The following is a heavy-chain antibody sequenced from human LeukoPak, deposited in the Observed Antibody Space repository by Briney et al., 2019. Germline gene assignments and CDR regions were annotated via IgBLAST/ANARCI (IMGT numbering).Heavy chain of an antibody. CDR2: IYHSGTT. CDR3: ARDLGRYDSDAFDI. CDR1: GYSISSGYF. D-gene: IGHD5-12*01. V-gene: IGHV4-38-2*02. Sequence: SETLSLTCTVSGYSISSGYFWGWIWQPPGKGLEWIGSIYHSGTTYYNPSLKSRVTIPVDTSKNQFSLKLSSATAADTAVYYCARDLGRYDSDAFDIWGQGTMVTVSS. J-gene: IGHJ3*02.